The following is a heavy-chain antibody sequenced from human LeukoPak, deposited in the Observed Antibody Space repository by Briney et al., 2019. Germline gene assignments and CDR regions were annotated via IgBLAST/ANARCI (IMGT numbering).Heavy chain of an antibody. CDR3: ARSLRFLAIDYYYYMDV. Sequence: GGSLRLSCAASGFTFSSYAMSWVRQAPGRGLEWVSYISSSSSTIYYADSVKGRFTISRDNAKSSLYLQMNSLRAEDTAVYYCARSLRFLAIDYYYYMDVWGKGTTVTVSS. CDR2: ISSSSSTI. V-gene: IGHV3-48*01. CDR1: GFTFSSYA. J-gene: IGHJ6*03. D-gene: IGHD3-3*01.